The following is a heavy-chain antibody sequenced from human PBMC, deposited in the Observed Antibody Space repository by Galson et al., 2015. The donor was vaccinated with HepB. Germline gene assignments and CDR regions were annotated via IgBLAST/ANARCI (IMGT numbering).Heavy chain of an antibody. CDR2: ISSNGGST. Sequence: SLRLSCAASGFTFSSYAMHWVRQAPGKGLEYVSAISSNGGSTYYADSVKGRFTISRDNSKNTLYLQMSSLRAEDTAVYYCVKEGAYCSSTSRYAGGWFDPWGQGTLVTVSS. CDR3: VKEGAYCSSTSRYAGGWFDP. CDR1: GFTFSSYA. D-gene: IGHD2-2*01. J-gene: IGHJ5*02. V-gene: IGHV3-64D*06.